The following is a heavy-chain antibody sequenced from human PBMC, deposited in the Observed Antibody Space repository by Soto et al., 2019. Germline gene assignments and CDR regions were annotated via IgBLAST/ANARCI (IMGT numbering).Heavy chain of an antibody. V-gene: IGHV1-46*01. CDR3: ARSSFYYDSGASFDY. D-gene: IGHD3-22*01. Sequence: ASVKVSCKASGYTFTSYYIHWVRQAPGQGLEWMGIIDASGGSTSYAQKFQGRVTMTRDTSTSTVSMELSSLRSEDTAVYYCARSSFYYDSGASFDYWGQRTLVTVSS. CDR1: GYTFTSYY. J-gene: IGHJ4*02. CDR2: IDASGGST.